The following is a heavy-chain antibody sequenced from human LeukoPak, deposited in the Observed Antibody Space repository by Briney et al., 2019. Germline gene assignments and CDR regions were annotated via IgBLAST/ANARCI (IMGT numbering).Heavy chain of an antibody. CDR3: ARRMGGYYYDSSGYYYPNSDAFDI. J-gene: IGHJ3*02. V-gene: IGHV1-46*03. CDR1: GYTFTSYY. CDR2: INPSGGST. Sequence: GASVKVSCKASGYTFTSYYMHWVRQAPGQGLEWMGIINPSGGSTSYAQKFQGRVTMTRDTSTSTVYMELSSLRSEDTAVYYCARRMGGYYYDSSGYYYPNSDAFDIWGQGTMVTVSS. D-gene: IGHD3-22*01.